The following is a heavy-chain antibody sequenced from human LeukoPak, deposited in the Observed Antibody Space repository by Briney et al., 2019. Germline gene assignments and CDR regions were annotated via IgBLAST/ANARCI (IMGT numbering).Heavy chain of an antibody. CDR3: ARTPRRDYDYVWGSHGEFDY. CDR2: IYYSGST. V-gene: IGHV4-39*01. J-gene: IGHJ4*02. D-gene: IGHD3-16*01. CDR1: GGSISSSSYY. Sequence: SETLSLTCTVSGGSISSSSYYWGWIRQPPGKGLEWIGSIYYSGSTYYNPSLKSRVTISVDTSKNQFSLKLSSVTAADTAVYCCARTPRRDYDYVWGSHGEFDYWGQGTLVTVSS.